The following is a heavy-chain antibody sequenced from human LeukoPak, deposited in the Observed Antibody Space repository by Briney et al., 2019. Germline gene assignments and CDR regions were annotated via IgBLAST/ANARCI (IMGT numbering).Heavy chain of an antibody. CDR1: GGSISSSSYY. V-gene: IGHV4-39*07. D-gene: IGHD3-22*01. CDR2: IYYSGST. CDR3: VCNPYYYDSSGYLDY. J-gene: IGHJ4*02. Sequence: SETLSLTCTVSGGSISSSSYYWGRIRQPPGTGLEWIGSIYYSGSTYYNPSLKSRVTISVDTSKNQFSLKLSSVTAADTAVYYCVCNPYYYDSSGYLDYWGQGTLVTVSS.